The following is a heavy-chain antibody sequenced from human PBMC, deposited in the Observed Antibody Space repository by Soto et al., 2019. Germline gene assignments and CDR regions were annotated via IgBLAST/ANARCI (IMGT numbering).Heavy chain of an antibody. CDR3: ARESEDLTSNFDY. V-gene: IGHV3-21*06. Sequence: AGSLRLSCAASGFTFTRYSMNWVRQAPGKGLEWVSSISSTTNYIYYGDSMKGRFTISRDNAKNSLYLEMNSLRAEDTAVYYCARESEDLTSNFDYWGQGTLVTVSS. CDR1: GFTFTRYS. CDR2: ISSTTNYI. J-gene: IGHJ4*02.